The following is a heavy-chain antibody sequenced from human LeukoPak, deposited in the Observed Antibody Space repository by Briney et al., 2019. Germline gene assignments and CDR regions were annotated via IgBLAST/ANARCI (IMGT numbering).Heavy chain of an antibody. Sequence: SVKVSCKASGGTFSSYTISWVRQAPGQGLGWMGRIIPILGIANYAQKFQGRVTITADKSTSTAYMELSSLRSEDTAVYYCARSLGELSFVDYWGQGTLVTVSS. CDR1: GGTFSSYT. V-gene: IGHV1-69*02. CDR3: ARSLGELSFVDY. J-gene: IGHJ4*02. CDR2: IIPILGIA. D-gene: IGHD3-16*02.